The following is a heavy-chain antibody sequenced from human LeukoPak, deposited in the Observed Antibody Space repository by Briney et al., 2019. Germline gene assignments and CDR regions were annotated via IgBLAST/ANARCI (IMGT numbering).Heavy chain of an antibody. CDR3: ASAGQCANGVCRNWFGP. CDR2: IYSGGST. J-gene: IGHJ5*02. V-gene: IGHV4-61*02. D-gene: IGHD2-8*01. Sequence: SETLSLTCNVSGPSMSSEGYYWNWIRQPAGKGLEWIGRIYSGGSTNYNPSPKSRVTLSVDTSKNRLSLKLSYVTAADTAVYYCASAGQCANGVCRNWFGPWGQGILVTVSS. CDR1: GPSMSSEGYY.